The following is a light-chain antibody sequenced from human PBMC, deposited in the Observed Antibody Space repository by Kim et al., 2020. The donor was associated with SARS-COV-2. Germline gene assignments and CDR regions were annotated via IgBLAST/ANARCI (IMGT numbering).Light chain of an antibody. CDR3: QQYYSYPRT. V-gene: IGKV1-8*01. CDR2: AAS. CDR1: QCISSY. J-gene: IGKJ1*01. Sequence: SASTGDRVTMTCQASQCISSYLAWYQQKRGKAPKLLIYAASTLQSGVPSRLSGSGSGTDFTLTISCLQSEDFATYYCQQYYSYPRTFGQGPRWIS.